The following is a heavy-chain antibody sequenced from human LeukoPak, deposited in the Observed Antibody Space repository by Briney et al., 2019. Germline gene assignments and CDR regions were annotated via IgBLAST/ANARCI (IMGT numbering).Heavy chain of an antibody. Sequence: GGCLRLSCAASGFTFSDYYMSWIRQAPGKGLEWVSYISTNSRNTNYADPVKGRFTISRDNAKNSLYLQLNSLRGEDTAVYYCASAMARGVITLPFDYWGQGTLVTVSS. CDR3: ASAMARGVITLPFDY. CDR1: GFTFSDYY. J-gene: IGHJ4*02. CDR2: ISTNSRNT. D-gene: IGHD3-10*01. V-gene: IGHV3-11*06.